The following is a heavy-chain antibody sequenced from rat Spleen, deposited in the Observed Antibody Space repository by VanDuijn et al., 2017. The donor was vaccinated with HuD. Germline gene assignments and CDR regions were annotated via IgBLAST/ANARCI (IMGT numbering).Heavy chain of an antibody. V-gene: IGHV5-31*01. J-gene: IGHJ4*01. CDR2: ITNTGGST. Sequence: EVQLVESGGGLVQPGRSLKLSCVASGFTFNNYWMTWIRQAPGKGLEWVASITNTGGSTYYPDSVKGRFTISRDNAKSTLYLQMNSLRSEDTATYYCTRVAYYYSSYVMDAWGQGASVTVSS. CDR1: GFTFNNYW. D-gene: IGHD1-2*01. CDR3: TRVAYYYSSYVMDA.